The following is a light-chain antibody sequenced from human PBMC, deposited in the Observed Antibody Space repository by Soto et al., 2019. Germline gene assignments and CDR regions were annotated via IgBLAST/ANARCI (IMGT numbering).Light chain of an antibody. CDR3: QQDGDWSLS. CDR2: ATS. J-gene: IGKJ4*01. V-gene: IGKV3-15*01. Sequence: EIVLTQSPATLSVSPGERATLSCRASQSVGNNFAWYQQKPGQAPRLLIFATSTRATGVPARFSGSGSGTEFTLTISSLQSEHVAVYYCQQDGDWSLSFGGGAKVEIE. CDR1: QSVGNN.